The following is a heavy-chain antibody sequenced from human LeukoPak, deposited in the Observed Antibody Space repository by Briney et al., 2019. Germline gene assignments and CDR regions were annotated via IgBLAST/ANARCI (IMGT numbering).Heavy chain of an antibody. J-gene: IGHJ5*02. CDR3: AKGGPYSKFPFDP. V-gene: IGHV3-23*01. D-gene: IGHD4-11*01. CDR1: GFTFRTYD. Sequence: GGSLRLSCAASGFTFRTYDMSWVRQAPGEGLEWVSTISASGGATYYADSVKSRFTISRDNSKSTLFLRMNSLRAEDTALYYCAKGGPYSKFPFDPWGQGTLVTVFS. CDR2: ISASGGAT.